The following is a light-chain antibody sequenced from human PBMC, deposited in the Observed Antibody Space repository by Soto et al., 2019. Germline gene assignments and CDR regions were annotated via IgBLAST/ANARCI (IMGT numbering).Light chain of an antibody. J-gene: IGKJ5*01. V-gene: IGKV3-20*01. CDR2: GAS. Sequence: EIVLTQSPGTLSLSPGERATLSCRASQSVNTNLAWYQQKPGQAPRLLISGASSRATGIPDRFSGSGSGTDFTLTISRLEPEDFATYYCQQLLSYPITFGQGTRLEIK. CDR1: QSVNTN. CDR3: QQLLSYPIT.